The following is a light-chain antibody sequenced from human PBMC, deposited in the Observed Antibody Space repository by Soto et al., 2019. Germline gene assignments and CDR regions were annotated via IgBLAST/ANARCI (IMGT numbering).Light chain of an antibody. V-gene: IGKV1-5*01. CDR3: QQYNSYWT. CDR1: QIISSW. J-gene: IGKJ1*01. CDR2: DAS. Sequence: DIQMTQSPSTLSASVGERVTITCRASQIISSWLAWYQQKPGKAPRLLIYDASSLESGVPSRFSGSGSGTEFTLTISSLQPDDFATYYCQQYNSYWTFGQGTKVDIK.